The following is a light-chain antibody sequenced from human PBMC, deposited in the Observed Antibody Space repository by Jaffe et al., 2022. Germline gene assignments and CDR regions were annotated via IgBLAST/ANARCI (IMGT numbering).Light chain of an antibody. CDR1: QAISHS. CDR2: STS. V-gene: IGKV1-NL1*01. CDR3: HQYYLIPYT. Sequence: DIQMTQSPSSLSASVGDRVTITCRASQAISHSLSWCLQKPGKAPKLLIFSTSLLESGVPSRFSGSGSGTEYTLTISSLQPEDFGTYYCHQYYLIPYTFGQGTKLEIK. J-gene: IGKJ2*01.